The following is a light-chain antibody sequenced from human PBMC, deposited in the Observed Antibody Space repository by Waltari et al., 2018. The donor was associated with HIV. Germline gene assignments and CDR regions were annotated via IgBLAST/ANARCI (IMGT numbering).Light chain of an antibody. V-gene: IGLV1-40*01. Sequence: QSVLTQPPSVSGAPGQRVTISCTGSSPRIGAGYDLHWSPPLPGTAPKLLIYGNSKRPSGVPDRFSGSKSGTSASLAITGLQAEDEADYYCQSYDSSLSGFWVFGGGTKLTVL. CDR3: QSYDSSLSGFWV. CDR1: SPRIGAGYD. J-gene: IGLJ3*02. CDR2: GNS.